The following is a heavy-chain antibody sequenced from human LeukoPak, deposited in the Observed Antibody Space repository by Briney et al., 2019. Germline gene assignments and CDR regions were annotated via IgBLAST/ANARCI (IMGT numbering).Heavy chain of an antibody. D-gene: IGHD3-3*02. J-gene: IGHJ4*02. Sequence: GGSLRLSCAASGFTFSSYAMHWVRQAPGKGLEWVAVISYDGSNKYYADSVKGRFTFSRDNSKNTLYLQMNSLRAEDTAVYYCAREPLAHWGQGTLVTVSS. CDR1: GFTFSSYA. V-gene: IGHV3-30*04. CDR2: ISYDGSNK. CDR3: AREPLAH.